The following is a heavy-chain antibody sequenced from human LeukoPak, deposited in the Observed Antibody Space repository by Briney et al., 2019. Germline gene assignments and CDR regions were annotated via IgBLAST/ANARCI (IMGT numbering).Heavy chain of an antibody. V-gene: IGHV5-51*01. CDR2: IYPCNSDT. CDR1: GYSFTSYW. J-gene: IGHJ4*02. CDR3: ARLAGGCPARL. Sequence: GESLKIFCKGSGYSFTSYWIGWVRQMPGKGLEWMGIIYPCNSDTRYSPSFQGQVTISADKSISTSYLQWSSVKAADTAMYYCARLAGGCPARLWGQGTVITVSS. D-gene: IGHD6-25*01.